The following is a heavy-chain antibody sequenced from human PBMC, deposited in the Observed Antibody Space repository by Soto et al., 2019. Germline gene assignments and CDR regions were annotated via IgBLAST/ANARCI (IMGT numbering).Heavy chain of an antibody. J-gene: IGHJ4*02. CDR2: ISGDGSTT. CDR1: GFSFSNYW. CDR3: ARDYNGLGV. D-gene: IGHD3-10*01. Sequence: EVQLVESGGGLVQPGGSLRLSCAASGFSFSNYWMHWVLQAPGKGLVWVARISGDGSTTTYADSVKGRFTLSRDNAKSTLYLQMNSLTGEDTAVYYCARDYNGLGVWGQGTLVTVSS. V-gene: IGHV3-74*01.